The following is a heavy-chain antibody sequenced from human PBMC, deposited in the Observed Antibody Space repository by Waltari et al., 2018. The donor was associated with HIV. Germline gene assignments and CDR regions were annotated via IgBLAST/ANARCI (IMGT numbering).Heavy chain of an antibody. Sequence: EVQLVESGGGVVQPGGSLRLFCAASGFTFSDHYMAWVRQAPGKELEGVGRTRNKANSYTTEYGASVKGRYTIPRDNSKNSLYLQMNSLKTEDTAVYYCARTYRYDSSGPDAFDIWGQGTIVTVSS. CDR3: ARTYRYDSSGPDAFDI. CDR1: GFTFSDHY. J-gene: IGHJ3*02. CDR2: TRNKANSYTT. V-gene: IGHV3-72*01. D-gene: IGHD3-22*01.